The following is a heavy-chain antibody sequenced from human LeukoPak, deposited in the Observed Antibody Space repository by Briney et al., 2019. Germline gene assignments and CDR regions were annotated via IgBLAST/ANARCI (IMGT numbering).Heavy chain of an antibody. CDR3: AKDRVVGATFQLDY. Sequence: GGSLRLSCAASGFTFSSYAMHWVRQAPGKGLEWVALIPYDGSNKYYADSVKGRFTISRDNSKNTLYLQMNSLRAEDTAVYYCAKDRVVGATFQLDYWGQGTLVTVSS. D-gene: IGHD1-26*01. CDR2: IPYDGSNK. J-gene: IGHJ4*02. CDR1: GFTFSSYA. V-gene: IGHV3-30*04.